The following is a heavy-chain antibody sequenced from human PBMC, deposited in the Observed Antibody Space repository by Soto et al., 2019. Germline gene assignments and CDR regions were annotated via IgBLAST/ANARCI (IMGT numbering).Heavy chain of an antibody. J-gene: IGHJ4*02. CDR1: GFTFSTYG. Sequence: PGGSLRLSCAASGFTFSTYGMHWVRQAPGKGLEWVAFIQYHGINKDYADSVKGRFTISRDNSRNTLYLQMNSLRAEGTAVYYCARGLDYDSSGYYLDFWGQGALVTVSS. CDR3: ARGLDYDSSGYYLDF. CDR2: IQYHGINK. V-gene: IGHV3-30*02. D-gene: IGHD3-22*01.